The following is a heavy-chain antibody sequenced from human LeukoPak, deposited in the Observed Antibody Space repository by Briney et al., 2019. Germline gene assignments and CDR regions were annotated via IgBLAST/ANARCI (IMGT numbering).Heavy chain of an antibody. CDR1: GFTFSSYW. J-gene: IGHJ4*02. V-gene: IGHV3-7*01. CDR2: IKKDGSEK. Sequence: PGGSLRLSCEASGFTFSSYWMSWVRQAPGKGLEWVANIKKDGSEKYYVDSMKGRFTISRDNAKTSLYLQMNSLRAEDTAVYYCARDLSGVTGYTYGRGIDYWGQGTLVTVSS. CDR3: ARDLSGVTGYTYGRGIDY. D-gene: IGHD5-18*01.